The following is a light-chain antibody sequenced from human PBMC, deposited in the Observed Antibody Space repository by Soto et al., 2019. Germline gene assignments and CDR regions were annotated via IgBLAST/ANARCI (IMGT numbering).Light chain of an antibody. CDR1: QGISNY. J-gene: IGKJ1*01. Sequence: DIQMTQSPSFLSASVGDRVTITCQASQGISNYLAWYQQKPGKVPKLLIYAASTLQSGVPSRFSGSGSGTDFTLTISSLQPEDVATYYCQKYNSAPRWTFGQGTKVEIK. V-gene: IGKV1-27*01. CDR3: QKYNSAPRWT. CDR2: AAS.